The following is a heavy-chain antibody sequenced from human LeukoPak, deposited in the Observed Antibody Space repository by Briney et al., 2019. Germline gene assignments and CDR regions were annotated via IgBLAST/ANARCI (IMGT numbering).Heavy chain of an antibody. CDR2: IWYDGSNK. CDR3: AKDLYYDSSGPLGD. V-gene: IGHV3-33*06. J-gene: IGHJ4*02. CDR1: GFTFSSYG. Sequence: GGSLRLSCAASGFTFSSYGMHWVRQAPGKGLEWVAVIWYDGSNKYYADSVKGRFTISGDNSKNTLYLQMNSLRAEDTAVYYCAKDLYYDSSGPLGDWGQGTLVTVSS. D-gene: IGHD3-22*01.